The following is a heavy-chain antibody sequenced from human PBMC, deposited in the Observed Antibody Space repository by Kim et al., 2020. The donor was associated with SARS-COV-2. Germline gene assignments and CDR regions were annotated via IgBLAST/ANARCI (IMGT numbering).Heavy chain of an antibody. V-gene: IGHV3-23*01. CDR2: ISGSGGST. Sequence: GGSLRLSCAASGFTFSSYAMSWVRQAPGKGLEWVSAISGSGGSTYYADSVKGRFTISRDNSKNTLYLQMNSLRAEDTAVYYCAKVWDYDFWSGSYFDYWGQGTLVTVSS. D-gene: IGHD3-3*01. J-gene: IGHJ4*02. CDR3: AKVWDYDFWSGSYFDY. CDR1: GFTFSSYA.